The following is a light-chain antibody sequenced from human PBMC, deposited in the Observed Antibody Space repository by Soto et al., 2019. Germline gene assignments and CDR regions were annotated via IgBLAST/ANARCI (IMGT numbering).Light chain of an antibody. CDR1: QSVNRY. V-gene: IGKV3-11*01. J-gene: IGKJ2*03. Sequence: EIVLTQSPATLSFSPGERATLSCRASQSVNRYLAWFQQKTGQAPRLLIYEASTRAEGITARFSGIGSGSDVTLTISSLDPDDFAVYYGQQRTNWPPFSFGQGTKLEIK. CDR3: QQRTNWPPFS. CDR2: EAS.